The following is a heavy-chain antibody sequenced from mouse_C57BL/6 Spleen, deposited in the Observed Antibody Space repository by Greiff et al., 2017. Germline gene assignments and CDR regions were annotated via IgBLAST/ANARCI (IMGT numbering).Heavy chain of an antibody. CDR2: IYPRSGNT. J-gene: IGHJ4*01. CDR1: GYTFTSYG. V-gene: IGHV1-81*01. CDR3: ARSRYYSNYEDAMDY. Sequence: VQLQQSGAELARPGASVKLSCKASGYTFTSYGISWVKQRTGQGLEWIGEIYPRSGNTYYNEKFKGKATLTADRSSSTAYMELRSLTSEDSAVYFCARSRYYSNYEDAMDYWGQGTSVTVSS. D-gene: IGHD2-5*01.